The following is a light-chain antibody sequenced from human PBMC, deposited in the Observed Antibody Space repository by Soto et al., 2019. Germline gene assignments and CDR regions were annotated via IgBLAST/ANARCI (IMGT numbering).Light chain of an antibody. Sequence: ETVFTQSPGTLSLSPVEVATVSCSASQSVSSSYLAWYQQKPGQAPRLLIYGTSSRATGIPDRFSGSGSGTDFTLTISRLEPEDFAVYYCQQYGSSSWTFGQGSMGDIK. J-gene: IGKJ1*01. CDR3: QQYGSSSWT. V-gene: IGKV3-20*01. CDR1: QSVSSSY. CDR2: GTS.